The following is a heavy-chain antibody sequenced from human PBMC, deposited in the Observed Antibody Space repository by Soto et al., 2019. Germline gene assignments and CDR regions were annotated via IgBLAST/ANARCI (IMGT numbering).Heavy chain of an antibody. Sequence: QVHLMQSGAEVKSPGASVRVSCKASGYTFITFGISWVRQAPGQGLEWMGWITPYNGKTNYAQKVQDRVTMTTDTSTGTAYMELRSLRSDDSAVYYCARDTSHYFDHWGQGTLVTVSS. J-gene: IGHJ4*02. V-gene: IGHV1-18*01. D-gene: IGHD2-2*01. CDR3: ARDTSHYFDH. CDR1: GYTFITFG. CDR2: ITPYNGKT.